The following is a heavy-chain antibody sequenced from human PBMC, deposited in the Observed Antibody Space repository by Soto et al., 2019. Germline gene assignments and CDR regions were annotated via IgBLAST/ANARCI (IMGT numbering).Heavy chain of an antibody. D-gene: IGHD1-26*01. Sequence: EVQLVESGGGLVQPGGSLRLSCAASGFTFSSYWMHWVRQAPGKGLVWVSRINSDGSSTSYADSVKGRFTISRDNAKNTRSLQMTRLRAEDTAVYCCARGGSLNWYFDLWGRGTLVTVSS. CDR2: INSDGSST. CDR3: ARGGSLNWYFDL. J-gene: IGHJ2*01. CDR1: GFTFSSYW. V-gene: IGHV3-74*01.